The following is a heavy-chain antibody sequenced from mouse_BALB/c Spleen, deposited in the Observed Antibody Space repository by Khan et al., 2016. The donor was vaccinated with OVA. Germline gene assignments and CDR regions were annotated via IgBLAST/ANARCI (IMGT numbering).Heavy chain of an antibody. CDR1: GFSLSSYG. Sequence: VKLEVSGPGLVAPSQTLSITCTVSGFSLSSYGVHWIRQPPGKGLEWLGVIGAGGSTNHNSALMSRLSISKDNSKSQVFLKKNSQLTDDTAMYYCARAFYYGAWFAYWGQGTLVTVSA. J-gene: IGHJ3*01. D-gene: IGHD1-1*01. CDR3: ARAFYYGAWFAY. V-gene: IGHV2-9*02. CDR2: IGAGGST.